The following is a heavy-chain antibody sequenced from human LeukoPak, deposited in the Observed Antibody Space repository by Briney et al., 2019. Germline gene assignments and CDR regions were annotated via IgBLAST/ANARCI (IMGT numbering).Heavy chain of an antibody. V-gene: IGHV3-7*01. CDR2: IKLDGSEK. CDR1: GYAFSLYW. J-gene: IGHJ4*02. Sequence: GGSLRLSCAAPGYAFSLYWLSWVPQSPGEGREWVANIKLDGSEKYNVDSVKGRFTISRDNAKKSLYLQMKSLRADDTAVYYCARDSGGSSWASIKIFDYWGQGTLVTVSS. D-gene: IGHD6-13*01. CDR3: ARDSGGSSWASIKIFDY.